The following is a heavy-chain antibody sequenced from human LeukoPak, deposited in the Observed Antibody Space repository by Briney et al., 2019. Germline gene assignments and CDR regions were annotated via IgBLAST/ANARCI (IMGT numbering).Heavy chain of an antibody. Sequence: GGSLRLSCAASGFTFSSYSMNWVRQAPGKGLEWVSSISSSSSYIYYADSVKGRFTISRDNAKNSLYLQMNSLRAEDTAVYYCARDGSGSYYNVRSWFDPWGQGTLVTVSS. J-gene: IGHJ5*02. CDR1: GFTFSSYS. V-gene: IGHV3-21*01. D-gene: IGHD3-10*01. CDR3: ARDGSGSYYNVRSWFDP. CDR2: ISSSSSYI.